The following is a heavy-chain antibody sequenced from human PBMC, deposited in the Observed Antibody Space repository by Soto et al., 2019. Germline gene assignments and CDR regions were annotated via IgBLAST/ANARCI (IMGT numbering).Heavy chain of an antibody. D-gene: IGHD3-10*02. J-gene: IGHJ4*02. CDR1: GFTFSSYA. CDR2: ISGSGVST. V-gene: IGHV3-23*01. CDR3: AKDLEFVRALTIAY. Sequence: VSLRLSCAASGFTFSSYAMSWVRQAPGKGLEWVSAISGSGVSTYYADSVRGRFTISRDNSNNTLYLQMNSLRAEDTAVYYCAKDLEFVRALTIAYWGQGTLVTVST.